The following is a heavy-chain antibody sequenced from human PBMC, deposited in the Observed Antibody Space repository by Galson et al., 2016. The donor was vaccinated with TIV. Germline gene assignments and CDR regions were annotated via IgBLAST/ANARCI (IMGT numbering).Heavy chain of an antibody. D-gene: IGHD3-16*01. V-gene: IGHV6-1*01. Sequence: CAISGDSVSSNSAAWNWLRQSPSRGLEWLGRTFYRSKWYNDYAPSVKSRITINPDTSKKPFSLQLNSVTPEDTAVYYCARATPSVFGIIMTLDSWGQGTLVTVSS. J-gene: IGHJ4*02. CDR1: GDSVSSNSAA. CDR3: ARATPSVFGIIMTLDS. CDR2: TFYRSKWYN.